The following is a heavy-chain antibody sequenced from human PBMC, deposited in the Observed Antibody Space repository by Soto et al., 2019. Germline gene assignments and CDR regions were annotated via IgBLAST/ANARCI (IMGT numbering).Heavy chain of an antibody. J-gene: IGHJ3*02. CDR2: MLYSGRP. CDR3: ARHDFHHRTFDI. D-gene: IGHD3-3*01. CDR1: GGSVGSGAYY. V-gene: IGHV4-61*08. Sequence: QVHLQESGPGQVTPSETVALTCRVSGGSVGSGAYYWSWIRQPPGKVLEWIGYMLYSGRPIYNPSPQSLQRRVAVSVDTSRNQFSLRLTSVTAADTALYYCARHDFHHRTFDIWGQGTLVTVSS.